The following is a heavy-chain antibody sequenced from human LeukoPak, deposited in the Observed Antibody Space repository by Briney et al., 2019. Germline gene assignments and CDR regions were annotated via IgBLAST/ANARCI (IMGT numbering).Heavy chain of an antibody. Sequence: RSSETLSPTCTVSGGSISSGTYFWSWIRQPPGKGLEWIGYIYHTGSTYYNPSLKSRVTISLDRSKNQFSLKLSSVTAADTAVYYCARAVSYFDYWGQGTLVTVSP. CDR1: GGSISSGTYF. J-gene: IGHJ4*02. D-gene: IGHD3-16*02. CDR3: ARAVSYFDY. V-gene: IGHV4-30-2*01. CDR2: IYHTGST.